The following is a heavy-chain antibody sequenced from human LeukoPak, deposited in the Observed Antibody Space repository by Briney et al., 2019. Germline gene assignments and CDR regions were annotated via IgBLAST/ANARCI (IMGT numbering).Heavy chain of an antibody. D-gene: IGHD6-13*01. J-gene: IGHJ4*02. CDR3: ARVMGGSSSWYGYFDY. V-gene: IGHV3-11*05. CDR1: GFTFSDYY. CDR2: ISSSSSYP. Sequence: GGSLRLSCAASGFTFSDYYMSWIRQAPGKGLEWVSYISSSSSYPNYADSVKGRFTISRDNAKNSLYLQMNSLRAEDTAVYYCARVMGGSSSWYGYFDYWGQGTLVTVSS.